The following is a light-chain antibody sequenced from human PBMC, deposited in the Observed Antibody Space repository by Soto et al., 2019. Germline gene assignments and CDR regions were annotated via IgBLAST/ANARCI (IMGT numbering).Light chain of an antibody. CDR1: QSVISSY. CDR2: GAS. Sequence: EVMLTQSPGSLSLSPGERATLSCRASQSVISSYLAWYQQKPGQAPRLLIYGASSRATGIPDRFSGSGSGTDFTLTISRLEPEDCAVYYCQQFGGSLTWTFGQGTKVDIK. J-gene: IGKJ1*01. V-gene: IGKV3-20*01. CDR3: QQFGGSLTWT.